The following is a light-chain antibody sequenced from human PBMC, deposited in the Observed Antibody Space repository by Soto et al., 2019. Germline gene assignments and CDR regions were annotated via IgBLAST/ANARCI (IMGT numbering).Light chain of an antibody. J-gene: IGKJ2*01. Sequence: DIQMTQSPSSLSASVGDRVTITCRASQSISHYLAWYQQKPGKAPKLLIYDASTLQGGIASRFSGSGSGTKFTLTISSLQPEDFATYYCQQSYRTPHTFGPGTKLETK. CDR2: DAS. CDR3: QQSYRTPHT. V-gene: IGKV1-39*01. CDR1: QSISHY.